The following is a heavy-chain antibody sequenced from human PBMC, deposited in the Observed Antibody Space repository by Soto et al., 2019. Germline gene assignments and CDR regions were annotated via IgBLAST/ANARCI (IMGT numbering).Heavy chain of an antibody. V-gene: IGHV3-30*03. J-gene: IGHJ4*02. CDR1: GFTFSSYG. D-gene: IGHD3-10*01. CDR3: AXXXXXXXXPGDYFDY. Sequence: QVQLVESGGGVVQPGRSLRLSCAASGFTFSSYGMHWVRQAPGKGLEWVAVISYDGSNKYYADSVKGRFTISRDNSKXTLYLQXXSLRAEDTAVXYCAXXXXXXXXPGDYFDYWGQGTLVTVSS. CDR2: ISYDGSNK.